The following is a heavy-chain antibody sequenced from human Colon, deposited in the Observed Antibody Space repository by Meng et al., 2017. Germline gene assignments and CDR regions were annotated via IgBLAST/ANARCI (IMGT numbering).Heavy chain of an antibody. V-gene: IGHV1-18*01. CDR3: ARGVQTLDY. CDR1: GYICNTYG. CDR2: ITSHNGNT. J-gene: IGHJ4*02. D-gene: IGHD3-10*01. Sequence: QVQLVQSGCEVKKPGDSVKVSFKTSGYICNTYGLSWVRQAPGQGLEWMGWITSHNGNTNYAERLQGRVTMTTDTSTSTAYMELNNLKSDDTAMYYCARGVQTLDYWGQGTLVTVSS.